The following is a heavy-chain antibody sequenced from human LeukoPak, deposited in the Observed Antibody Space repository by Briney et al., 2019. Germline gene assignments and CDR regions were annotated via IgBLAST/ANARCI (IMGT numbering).Heavy chain of an antibody. CDR1: GYPFIDYY. CDR2: INPNTGDT. D-gene: IGHD2-15*01. V-gene: IGHV1-2*02. CDR3: ASKGAGHCYDASCMGSFDL. Sequence: ASVKVSCKASGYPFIDYYLHWARQAPGQGLEWMGCINPNTGDTNSGQNFQGRVIMTRDTSITTAYMELSRLKSDDTALYYCASKGAGHCYDASCMGSFDLWGQGTTVAVSS. J-gene: IGHJ3*01.